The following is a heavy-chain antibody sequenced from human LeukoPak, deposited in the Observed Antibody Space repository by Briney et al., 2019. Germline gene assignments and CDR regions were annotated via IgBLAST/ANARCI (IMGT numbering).Heavy chain of an antibody. CDR3: ASDPARDYYDTSGYFRWVDY. J-gene: IGHJ4*02. CDR1: RFTLSSYS. V-gene: IGHV3-48*04. D-gene: IGHD3-22*01. Sequence: GSLRLSCAASRFTLSSYSMNWVRQAPGKGLEWVSYISGSGSTIYYADSVKGRFTISRDNAKNSLYLQMNSLRAEDTAVYYCASDPARDYYDTSGYFRWVDYWGQGTLVTVSS. CDR2: ISGSGSTI.